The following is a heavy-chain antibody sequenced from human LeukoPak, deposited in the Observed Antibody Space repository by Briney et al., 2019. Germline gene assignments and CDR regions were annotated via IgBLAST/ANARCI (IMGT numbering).Heavy chain of an antibody. CDR2: ISYDGSNK. V-gene: IGHV3-30-3*01. J-gene: IGHJ4*02. Sequence: GRSLRLSCAASGFTFSSYAMHWVRQAPGKGLEWVAVISYDGSNKYYADSVKGRFTLSRDNSKNTLYLQMNSLRAEDTAVYYCARDSPLRGYSYGLFDYWGQGTLVTVSS. CDR1: GFTFSSYA. CDR3: ARDSPLRGYSYGLFDY. D-gene: IGHD5-18*01.